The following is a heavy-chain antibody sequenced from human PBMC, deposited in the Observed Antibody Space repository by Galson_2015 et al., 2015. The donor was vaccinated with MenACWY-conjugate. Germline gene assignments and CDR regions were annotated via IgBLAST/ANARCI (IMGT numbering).Heavy chain of an antibody. D-gene: IGHD1-1*01. J-gene: IGHJ6*02. CDR2: IIPILGIA. V-gene: IGHV1-69*04. CDR3: ARAARAGNWNDGTYYYYYGMDV. Sequence: SVKVSCKASGGTFSSYAISWVRQAPGQGLEWMGRIIPILGIANYAQKFQGRVTITADKSTSTAYMELSSLRSEDTAVYYCARAARAGNWNDGTYYYYYGMDVWGQGTTGTVSS. CDR1: GGTFSSYA.